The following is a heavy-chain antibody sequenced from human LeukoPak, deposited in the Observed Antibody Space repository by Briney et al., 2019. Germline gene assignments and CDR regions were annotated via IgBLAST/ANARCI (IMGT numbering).Heavy chain of an antibody. CDR3: ARAGRFGESFRDYYYYMDV. V-gene: IGHV3-48*01. CDR2: ISSSSSNI. J-gene: IGHJ6*03. CDR1: GFTFSSYS. D-gene: IGHD3-10*01. Sequence: GGSLRLSCAASGFTFSSYSMNWVRQAPGKGLEWISYISSSSSNINYADSVKGRFTISRDNAKNSLYLQMNSLRAEDTAVYYCARAGRFGESFRDYYYYMDVWGKGTTVTVSS.